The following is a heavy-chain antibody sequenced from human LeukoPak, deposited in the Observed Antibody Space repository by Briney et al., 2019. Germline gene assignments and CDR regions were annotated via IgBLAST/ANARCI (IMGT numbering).Heavy chain of an antibody. V-gene: IGHV4-59*01. CDR2: IYYSGST. CDR3: ARGLPTSDAFDI. Sequence: SETLSLTCTVSGGSISNYYWSWIRQPPGKGLEWIGYIYYSGSTNYNPSLKSRVTISADTPKNQFSLKLSSVTAADTAVYYCARGLPTSDAFDIWDQGTMVTVSS. CDR1: GGSISNYY. J-gene: IGHJ3*02. D-gene: IGHD1-1*01.